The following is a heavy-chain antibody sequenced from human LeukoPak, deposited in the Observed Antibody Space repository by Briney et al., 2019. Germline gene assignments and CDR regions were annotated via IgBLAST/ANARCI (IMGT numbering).Heavy chain of an antibody. Sequence: SGTLSLTCAVSGGSISSSNWWSWARQPPGKGLEWIGEIYHSGSTNYNPSLKSRVTMSIDTSKTQFSLKLSSVTAADTAVYFCACGIAAAGWLYFDYWGQGSLVTVSS. CDR2: IYHSGST. D-gene: IGHD6-13*01. J-gene: IGHJ4*02. V-gene: IGHV4-4*02. CDR3: ACGIAAAGWLYFDY. CDR1: GGSISSSNW.